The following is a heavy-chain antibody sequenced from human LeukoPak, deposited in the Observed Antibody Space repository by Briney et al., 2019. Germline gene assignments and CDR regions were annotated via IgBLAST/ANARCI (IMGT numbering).Heavy chain of an antibody. CDR2: IYYSGST. D-gene: IGHD2-21*02. CDR3: ARDRAAYCGGDCIS. CDR1: GGSISSGGYY. Sequence: SETLSLTCTVSGGSISSGGYYWSWIRQHPGKGLEWIGYIYYSGSTYYNPSLKSRVTISVDTSKNQFSLKLSSVTAADTAVYYCARDRAAYCGGDCISWGQGTLVTVSS. V-gene: IGHV4-31*03. J-gene: IGHJ4*02.